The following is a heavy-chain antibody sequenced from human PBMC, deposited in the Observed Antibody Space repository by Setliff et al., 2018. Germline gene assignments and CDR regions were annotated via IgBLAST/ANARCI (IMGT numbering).Heavy chain of an antibody. CDR2: IYHSGST. Sequence: KPSETLSLTCTVSGYSISSGYYWGWIRQPPGKGLEWIGSIYHSGSTYYNPSLKSRVTISVDTSKNQFSLKLSSVTAADTAVYYCARVGMYYNFWSGYYTYYYYYYMDVWGKGTTVTVSS. CDR1: GYSISSGYY. CDR3: ARVGMYYNFWSGYYTYYYYYYMDV. V-gene: IGHV4-38-2*02. J-gene: IGHJ6*03. D-gene: IGHD3-3*01.